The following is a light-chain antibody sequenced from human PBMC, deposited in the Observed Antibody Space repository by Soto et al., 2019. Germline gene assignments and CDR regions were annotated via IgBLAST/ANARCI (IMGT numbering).Light chain of an antibody. Sequence: QSVLTQPASVYGSPGQSITISCTGTSSDVGAYDYVSWYQQHPDKAPKLMIYEVSNRPSGVSNRFSGSKSVNTATLTISGLQADDEADYYCSSYTSSSTRVFGTGTKVTVL. V-gene: IGLV2-14*03. CDR1: SSDVGAYDY. CDR2: EVS. J-gene: IGLJ1*01. CDR3: SSYTSSSTRV.